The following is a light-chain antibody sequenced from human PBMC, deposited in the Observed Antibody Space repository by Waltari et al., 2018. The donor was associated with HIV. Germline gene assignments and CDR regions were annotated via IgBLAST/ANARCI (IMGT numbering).Light chain of an antibody. V-gene: IGLV1-51*01. CDR3: GTWESSLGAAV. Sequence: QSVLTQPPHLYPAPGQKVTISCPGSRPTMGTNYVPWYQQLPGTAPRLLIYDTNKRPSEIPDRFSGSKSGASATLDITGLQTGDEADYYCGTWESSLGAAVFGGGTKLAVL. CDR1: RPTMGTNY. J-gene: IGLJ2*01. CDR2: DTN.